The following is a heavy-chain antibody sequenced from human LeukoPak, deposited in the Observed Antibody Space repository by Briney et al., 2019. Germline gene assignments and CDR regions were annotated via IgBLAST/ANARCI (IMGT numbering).Heavy chain of an antibody. V-gene: IGHV4-59*12. D-gene: IGHD2-2*01. CDR1: AGSISLYNTYY. J-gene: IGHJ5*02. CDR2: IYYSGST. CDR3: AREGFSCPNWFDP. Sequence: SETLSLTCTVSAGSISLYNTYYWNWIRQSPGKGLEWIGYIYYSGSTNYNPSLKSRVTISVDTSKNQFSLKLSSVTAADTAVYYCAREGFSCPNWFDPWGQGIQVTVSS.